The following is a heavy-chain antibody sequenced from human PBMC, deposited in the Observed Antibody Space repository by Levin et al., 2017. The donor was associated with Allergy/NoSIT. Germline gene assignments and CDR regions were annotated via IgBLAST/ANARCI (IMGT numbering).Heavy chain of an antibody. CDR3: ARRRGVIVVVPAAKEAALGN. J-gene: IGHJ4*02. CDR1: GGSISSSNW. D-gene: IGHD2-2*01. Sequence: SQTLSLTCAVSGGSISSSNWWSWVRQPPGKGLEWIGEIYHSGSTNYNPSLKSRVTISVDKSKNQFSLKLSSVTAADTAVYYCARRRGVIVVVPAAKEAALGNWGQGTLVTVSS. CDR2: IYHSGST. V-gene: IGHV4-4*02.